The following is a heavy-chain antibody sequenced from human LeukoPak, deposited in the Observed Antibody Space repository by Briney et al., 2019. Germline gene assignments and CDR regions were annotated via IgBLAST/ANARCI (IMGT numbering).Heavy chain of an antibody. J-gene: IGHJ5*02. CDR1: GFTFSSNG. CDR2: IWYDGSNK. CDR3: ARDGIAAAGHNWFDP. Sequence: GGSLRLSCAASGFTFSSNGMHWVRQAPGKGLEWVAVIWYDGSNKYYADSVKGRFTISRDNSKNTLYLQMNSLRAEDTAVYYCARDGIAAAGHNWFDPWGQGTLVTVSS. V-gene: IGHV3-33*01. D-gene: IGHD6-13*01.